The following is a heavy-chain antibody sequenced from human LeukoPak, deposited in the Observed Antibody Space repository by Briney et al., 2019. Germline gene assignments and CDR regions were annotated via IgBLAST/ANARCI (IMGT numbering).Heavy chain of an antibody. CDR3: AKQPYGAVDY. J-gene: IGHJ4*02. V-gene: IGHV3-23*01. CDR1: GFAFSSYA. D-gene: IGHD4-17*01. CDR2: ISGGGGST. Sequence: GGSLRLSCAASGFAFSSYAMSWVRQAPGKGLEWVSAISGGGGSTYYADSVKGRFTISRDNSKNTLYLQMNSLRAEDTAVYYCAKQPYGAVDYWGQGTLVTVSS.